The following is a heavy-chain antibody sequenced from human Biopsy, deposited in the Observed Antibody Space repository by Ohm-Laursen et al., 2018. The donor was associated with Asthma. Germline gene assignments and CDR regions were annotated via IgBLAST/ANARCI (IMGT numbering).Heavy chain of an antibody. CDR1: GFAGSRDH. D-gene: IGHD3-22*01. CDR2: IYSGGTS. J-gene: IGHJ4*02. Sequence: SLTLSCASSGFAGSRDHMFWVRQAPGKGLERVSVIYSGGTSHTADSVRGRFTISRDYSKNTLYLQMHSLRAEDTAVYYCARGDSSNWSHYYFDYWGQGTLVTVSS. V-gene: IGHV3-53*01. CDR3: ARGDSSNWSHYYFDY.